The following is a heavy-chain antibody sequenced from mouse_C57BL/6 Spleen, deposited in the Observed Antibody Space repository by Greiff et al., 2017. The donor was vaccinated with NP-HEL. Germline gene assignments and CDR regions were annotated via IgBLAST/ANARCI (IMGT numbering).Heavy chain of an antibody. CDR1: GFTFSSYA. CDR3: AREGGDFYYAMDY. V-gene: IGHV5-4*01. CDR2: ISDGGSYT. Sequence: VQLKESGGGLVKPGGSLKLSCAASGFTFSSYAMSWVRQTPEKRLEWVATISDGGSYTYYPDNVKGRFTISRDNAKNNLYLQMSHLKSEDTAMYYCAREGGDFYYAMDYWGQGTSVTVSS. D-gene: IGHD2-13*01. J-gene: IGHJ4*01.